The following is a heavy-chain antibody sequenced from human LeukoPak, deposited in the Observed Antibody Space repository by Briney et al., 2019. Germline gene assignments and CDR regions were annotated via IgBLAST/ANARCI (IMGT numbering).Heavy chain of an antibody. J-gene: IGHJ4*02. CDR2: ISDDGSNK. Sequence: PGGSRRLSCAASGFTFSRYGMHWVRQAPGEGMEWVAVISDDGSNKYYVDSVKGRFTISRDNSKNTGYLQINSLRPEDTAVYYCFGGLVGFSGGRFYPTDYWGQGTLVTVSS. V-gene: IGHV3-30*03. D-gene: IGHD2-15*01. CDR3: FGGLVGFSGGRFYPTDY. CDR1: GFTFSRYG.